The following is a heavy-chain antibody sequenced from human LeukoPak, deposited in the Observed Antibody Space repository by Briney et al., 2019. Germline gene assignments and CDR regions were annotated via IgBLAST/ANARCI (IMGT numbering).Heavy chain of an antibody. CDR1: GFTFSRYA. J-gene: IGHJ4*02. CDR2: IRSTSDTI. CDR3: ARDPPSGSGTYRYDF. Sequence: GGSLRLSCAASGFTFSRYAMSWVRQAPGKGLEWVSYIRSTSDTIYYADSVKGRFTISRDNAKNSLYLQMNSLRVEDTAVYYCARDPPSGSGTYRYDFWGRGTLVTVSS. V-gene: IGHV3-48*04. D-gene: IGHD3-10*01.